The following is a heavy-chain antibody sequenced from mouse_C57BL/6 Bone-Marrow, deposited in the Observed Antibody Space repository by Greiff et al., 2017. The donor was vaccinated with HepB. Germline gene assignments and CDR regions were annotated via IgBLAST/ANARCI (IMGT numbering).Heavy chain of an antibody. Sequence: QVQLQQPGTVLVKPGASVKLSCKASGYTFTSYWMHWVKQRPGQGLEWIGNINPSNGGTNYNEKFKSKATLTVDKSSSTAYMQLSSLTAEDAAVYYCAKYYGNYGAMDYWGQGTSVTVSS. D-gene: IGHD2-1*01. V-gene: IGHV1-53*01. CDR2: INPSNGGT. J-gene: IGHJ4*01. CDR1: GYTFTSYW. CDR3: AKYYGNYGAMDY.